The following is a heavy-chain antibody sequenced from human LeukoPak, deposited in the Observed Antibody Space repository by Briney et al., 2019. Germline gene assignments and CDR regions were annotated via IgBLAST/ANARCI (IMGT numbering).Heavy chain of an antibody. J-gene: IGHJ4*02. Sequence: PGGSLRLSCAASGFMFSTYWMSWVRQAPGMGLEWVANMNQDGSEKYYVDSVKGRFTISRDNAKNSLFLQMHSLRAEDTAVYYCARDPPGTAVAGYDYWGQGTLVTVSS. D-gene: IGHD6-19*01. CDR1: GFMFSTYW. V-gene: IGHV3-7*01. CDR2: MNQDGSEK. CDR3: ARDPPGTAVAGYDY.